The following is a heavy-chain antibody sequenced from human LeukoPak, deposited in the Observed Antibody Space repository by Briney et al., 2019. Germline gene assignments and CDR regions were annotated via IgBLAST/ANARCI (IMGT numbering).Heavy chain of an antibody. CDR3: ARADGSSGYSRWDY. D-gene: IGHD3-22*01. CDR2: IYYSGST. CDR1: GGSISSGAYY. J-gene: IGHJ4*02. Sequence: PSETLSLTCTVSGGSISSGAYYWSWIRQPPGKGLEWIGYIYYSGSTYYNPFHKSRVTISVDTSKNQFPLKLSSVTSADTAVYYCARADGSSGYSRWDYWGEGTLVTVSS. V-gene: IGHV4-30-4*01.